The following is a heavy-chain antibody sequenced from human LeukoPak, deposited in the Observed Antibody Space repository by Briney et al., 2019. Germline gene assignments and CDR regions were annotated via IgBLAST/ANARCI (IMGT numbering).Heavy chain of an antibody. V-gene: IGHV1-18*01. CDR3: ARNSALRLGELSLTRKGSDLPDAFDI. J-gene: IGHJ3*02. CDR2: ISAYNGNT. D-gene: IGHD3-16*02. Sequence: ASVKVSCKGSGYTFSKYAMNWVRQAPGQGLEWMGWISAYNGNTNYAQKLQGRVTMTTDTSTSTAYMELRSLRSDDTAVYYCARNSALRLGELSLTRKGSDLPDAFDIWGQGTMVTVSS. CDR1: GYTFSKYA.